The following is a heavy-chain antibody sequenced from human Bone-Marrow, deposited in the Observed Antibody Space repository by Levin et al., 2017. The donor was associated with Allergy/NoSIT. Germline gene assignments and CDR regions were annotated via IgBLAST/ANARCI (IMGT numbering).Heavy chain of an antibody. CDR2: IFYSGTT. D-gene: IGHD1-14*01. CDR3: ARVGVYNNSHFGDAFDM. Sequence: NTSETLSLTCTVSGDSMSSYYWSWIRQSPGKGPEWIGYIFYSGTTDYNPSLKSRVTISQDTSNNQFSLNLNSVTAADTALYYCARVGVYNNSHFGDAFDMWGQGTLVTVSS. V-gene: IGHV4-59*01. CDR1: GDSMSSYY. J-gene: IGHJ3*02.